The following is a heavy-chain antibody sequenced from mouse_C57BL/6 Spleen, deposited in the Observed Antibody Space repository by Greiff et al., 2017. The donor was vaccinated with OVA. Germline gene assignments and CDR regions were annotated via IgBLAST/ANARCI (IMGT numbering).Heavy chain of an antibody. V-gene: IGHV1-39*01. CDR2: INPNYGTT. Sequence: VHVKQSGPELVKPGASVKISCKASGYSFTDYNMNWVKQSNGKSLEWIGVINPNYGTTSYNQKFKGKATMTVDQSSSTAYMQLNSLTSEDSAVYYCARSGRSGYRMDYWGQGTSVTVSS. CDR3: ARSGRSGYRMDY. CDR1: GYSFTDYN. D-gene: IGHD3-2*02. J-gene: IGHJ4*01.